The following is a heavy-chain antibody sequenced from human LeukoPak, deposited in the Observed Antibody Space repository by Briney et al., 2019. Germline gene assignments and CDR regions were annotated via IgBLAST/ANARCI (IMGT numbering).Heavy chain of an antibody. J-gene: IGHJ6*02. CDR1: GYTFTGDY. D-gene: IGHD2-2*01. V-gene: IGHV1-2*02. CDR2: INPNSGGT. CDR3: ARDFVVPARPQSYYGMDV. Sequence: ASVKVSCKASGYTFTGDYMHWVRQAPGQGLEWMGWINPNSGGTNYAQKFQGRVTMTRDTSISTAYMELSRLRSDDTAVYYCARDFVVPARPQSYYGMDVWGQGTTVTVSS.